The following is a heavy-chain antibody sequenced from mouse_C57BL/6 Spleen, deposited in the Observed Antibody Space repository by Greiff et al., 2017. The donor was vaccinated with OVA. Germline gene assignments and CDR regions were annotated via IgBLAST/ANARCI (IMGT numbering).Heavy chain of an antibody. CDR3: ARDRLRTFDY. CDR2: ISDGGSYT. Sequence: EVQVVESGGGLVKPGGSLKLSCAASGFTFSSYAMSWVRQTPEKRLEWVATISDGGSYTYYPDNVKGRFTISRDKAKNNLYLQMSHLKSEDTAMYYCARDRLRTFDYWGQGTTLTVSS. V-gene: IGHV5-4*01. J-gene: IGHJ2*01. CDR1: GFTFSSYA. D-gene: IGHD1-1*01.